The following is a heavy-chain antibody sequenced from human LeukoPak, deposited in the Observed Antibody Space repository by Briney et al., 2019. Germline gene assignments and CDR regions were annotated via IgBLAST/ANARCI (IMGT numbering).Heavy chain of an antibody. CDR3: ARGAVGATHIDF. CDR2: LFHSSSDYT. D-gene: IGHD1-26*01. J-gene: IGHJ4*02. Sequence: SETLSLTCTVSGGSINTGGYYWTWVRHLPGQGLEWIGYLFHSSSDYTYYNPSLKSRAAISGDTSRSQFSLNLSSVTAADTAVYYCARGAVGATHIDFWGQGTLVTVSS. V-gene: IGHV4-31*03. CDR1: GGSINTGGYY.